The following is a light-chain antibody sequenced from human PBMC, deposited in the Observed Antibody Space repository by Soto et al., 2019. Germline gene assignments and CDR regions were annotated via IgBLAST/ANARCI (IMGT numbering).Light chain of an antibody. J-gene: IGKJ2*01. CDR1: QSVSSSY. CDR2: GAS. Sequence: EIVLTQSPGTLSLSPGDRATLSCRASQSVSSSYLAWYQQKPGQAPRPLIYGASSRATGIPDRFSGSGSGTDFTLTISRLEPEDFAVYYCLQYGSSPYTFGQGTKLEIK. CDR3: LQYGSSPYT. V-gene: IGKV3-20*01.